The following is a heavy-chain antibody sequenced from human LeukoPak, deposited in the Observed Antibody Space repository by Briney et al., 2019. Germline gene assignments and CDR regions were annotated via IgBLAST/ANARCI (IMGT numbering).Heavy chain of an antibody. CDR3: ARDRSVDGDFDY. CDR2: INPNNGGA. V-gene: IGHV1-2*06. Sequence: ASVKVSCKTSGYTFTVYYMHWVRQAPGQGLEWMGRINPNNGGANYAQKFQGRVTMTRDTSISTAYMELSRLRSDDTAVYYCARDRSVDGDFDYWGQGTLVTVSS. J-gene: IGHJ4*02. D-gene: IGHD6-19*01. CDR1: GYTFTVYY.